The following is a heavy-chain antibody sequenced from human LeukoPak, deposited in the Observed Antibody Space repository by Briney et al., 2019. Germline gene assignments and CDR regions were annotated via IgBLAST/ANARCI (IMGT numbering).Heavy chain of an antibody. CDR2: ISSNGGST. Sequence: PGGSLRLSCAASGFTFSSYAMHWVRQAPGKGLEYVSAISSNGGSTYYANSVKGRFTISRDNSKNTLYLQMGSLRAEDMAVYYCARDLWLSSKPAPMYAFDIWGQGTIVTVSS. J-gene: IGHJ3*02. CDR3: ARDLWLSSKPAPMYAFDI. V-gene: IGHV3-64*01. CDR1: GFTFSSYA. D-gene: IGHD2-2*01.